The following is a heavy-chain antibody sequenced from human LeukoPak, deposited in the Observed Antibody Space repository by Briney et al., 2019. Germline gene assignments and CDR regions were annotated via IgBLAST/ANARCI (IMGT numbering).Heavy chain of an antibody. CDR3: ARGTPTWIQLWLPDY. CDR1: GYTFTGYY. J-gene: IGHJ4*02. D-gene: IGHD5-18*01. V-gene: IGHV1-2*06. Sequence: ASVKVSCKASGYTFTGYYMHWVRQAPGQGLEWMGRINTNRGGTNYAQKFQGRVTMTRDTSISTAYMELSRLSSDDTAVYYCARGTPTWIQLWLPDYWGQGTLVTVSS. CDR2: INTNRGGT.